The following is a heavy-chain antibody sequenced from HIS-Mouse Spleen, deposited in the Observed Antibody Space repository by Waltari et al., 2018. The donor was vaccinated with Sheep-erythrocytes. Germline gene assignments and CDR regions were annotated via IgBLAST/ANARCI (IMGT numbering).Heavy chain of an antibody. CDR2: ISSSSSYI. J-gene: IGHJ3*02. CDR1: GFTFSRSS. CDR3: ARDTGTDAFDI. Sequence: EVQLVESGGGLVKPGGSLRLSCADSGFTFSRSSTNCVRQAPGKGLEWVSSISSSSSYIYYADSVKGRFTISRDNAKNSLYLQMNSLRAEDTAVYYCARDTGTDAFDIWGQGTMVTVSS. V-gene: IGHV3-21*01. D-gene: IGHD1-1*01.